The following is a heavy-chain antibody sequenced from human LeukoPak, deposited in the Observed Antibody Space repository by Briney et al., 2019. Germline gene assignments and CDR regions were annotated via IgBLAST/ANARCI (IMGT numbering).Heavy chain of an antibody. CDR2: ISSSGSTI. D-gene: IGHD5-18*01. CDR3: AKGYSYGRFDY. V-gene: IGHV3-48*03. CDR1: GFTFSSYE. Sequence: PGGSLRLSCAASGFTFSSYEMNWVRQAPGKGLEWVSYISSSGSTIYYAASVKGRFTISRGNAKNSLYLQMNSLRAEDTAVYYCAKGYSYGRFDYWGQGTLVTVSS. J-gene: IGHJ4*02.